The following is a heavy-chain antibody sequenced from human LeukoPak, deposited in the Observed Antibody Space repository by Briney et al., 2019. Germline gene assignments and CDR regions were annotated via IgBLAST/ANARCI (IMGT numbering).Heavy chain of an antibody. CDR2: ISSSSSTI. D-gene: IGHD1-26*01. CDR1: GFTFSSYS. CDR3: ARERVIRYSGGYRSAFDI. J-gene: IGHJ3*02. V-gene: IGHV3-48*01. Sequence: GGSPRLSCAASGFTFSSYSMNWVRQAPGKGLEWVSYISSSSSTIYYADSVKGRFTISRDNAKNSLYLQMNSLRAEDTAVYYCARERVIRYSGGYRSAFDIWGQGTMVTVSS.